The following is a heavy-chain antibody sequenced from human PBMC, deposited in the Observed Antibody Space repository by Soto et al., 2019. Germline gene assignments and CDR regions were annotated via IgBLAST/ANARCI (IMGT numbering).Heavy chain of an antibody. D-gene: IGHD3-16*02. J-gene: IGHJ3*02. Sequence: QVQLVQSGAEVKKPGASVKVSCKASGYTFTSYAMHWVRQAPGQRLEWMGWINAGNGNTKYSQKFQGRVTITRDTSASTAYVELSSLSSEDTDVYYCARDYDYIWGSYQDAFDIWGQGTMVTVSS. CDR3: ARDYDYIWGSYQDAFDI. V-gene: IGHV1-3*01. CDR1: GYTFTSYA. CDR2: INAGNGNT.